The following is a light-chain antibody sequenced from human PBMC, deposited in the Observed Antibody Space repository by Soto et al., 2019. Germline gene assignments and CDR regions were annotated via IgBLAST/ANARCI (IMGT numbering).Light chain of an antibody. V-gene: IGKV2-30*01. Sequence: DVVMTQSPLSLPVTLGQSASVSCRSSESVLYRDGNSYLSWFQQRPGQSPRRLIYKVSNRDSGVPDRFSGSVSDTDFTLKISRVEAEDVGVYYCMQGTYWPYTFGQGTQLEIK. J-gene: IGKJ2*01. CDR3: MQGTYWPYT. CDR2: KVS. CDR1: ESVLYRDGNSY.